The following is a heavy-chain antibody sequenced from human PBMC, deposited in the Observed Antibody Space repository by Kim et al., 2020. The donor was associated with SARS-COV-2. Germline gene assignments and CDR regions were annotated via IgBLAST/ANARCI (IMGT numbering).Heavy chain of an antibody. CDR1: GYTFTSYD. J-gene: IGHJ5*02. CDR3: ARGRTGSRRITIFGVATGWFDP. V-gene: IGHV1-8*01. CDR2: MNPNSGNT. Sequence: ASVKVSCKASGYTFTSYDINWVRQATGQGLEWMGWMNPNSGNTGYAQKFQGRVTMTRNTSISTAYMELSSLRSEDTAVYYCARGRTGSRRITIFGVATGWFDPWGQGTLVTVSS. D-gene: IGHD3-3*01.